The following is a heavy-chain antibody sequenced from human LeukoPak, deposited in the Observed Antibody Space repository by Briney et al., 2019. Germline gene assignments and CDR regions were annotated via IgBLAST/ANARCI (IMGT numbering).Heavy chain of an antibody. J-gene: IGHJ6*03. Sequence: ASVKVSCKASGGTFSSYAISWVRQAPGQGLEWMGWINTNTGNPTYAQGFTGRFVFSLDTSVSTAYLQISSLKAEDTAVYYCAREAYCSGGSCYFNYYYYYYMDVWGKGTTVTVSS. CDR3: AREAYCSGGSCYFNYYYYYYMDV. D-gene: IGHD2-15*01. V-gene: IGHV7-4-1*02. CDR2: INTNTGNP. CDR1: GGTFSSYA.